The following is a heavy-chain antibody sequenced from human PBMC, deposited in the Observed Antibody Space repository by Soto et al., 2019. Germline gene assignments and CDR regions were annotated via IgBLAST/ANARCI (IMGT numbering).Heavy chain of an antibody. CDR2: INPSGGST. V-gene: IGHV1-46*01. CDR3: SRCDYDYDSSGYHYDFEH. D-gene: IGHD3-22*01. Sequence: ASVKVSCKASGYSFTSYYMHWLRQAPGQGLEWMGIINPSGGSTSYAQKFQGRVTMTRDTSTSTVYMELSSLRSEDTAVYYWSRCDYDYDSSGYHYDFEHCGQGTLVTV. J-gene: IGHJ4*02. CDR1: GYSFTSYY.